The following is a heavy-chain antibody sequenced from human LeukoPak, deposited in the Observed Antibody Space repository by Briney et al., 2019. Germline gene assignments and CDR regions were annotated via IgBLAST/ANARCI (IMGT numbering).Heavy chain of an antibody. Sequence: PSETLSLTCTVSGDSISNLYWTWIRQTPGKGLEWIGYIFYSGSTNYNPSLNSRVSISIDTSKNQFSLKLTSVTAADTAVYYCAREYSSGWYYIDVWGKGTTVIVSS. CDR2: IFYSGST. V-gene: IGHV4-59*01. D-gene: IGHD6-19*01. J-gene: IGHJ6*03. CDR3: AREYSSGWYYIDV. CDR1: GDSISNLY.